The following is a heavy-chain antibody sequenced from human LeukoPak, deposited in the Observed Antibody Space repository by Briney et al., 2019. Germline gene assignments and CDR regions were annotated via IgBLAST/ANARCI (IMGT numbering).Heavy chain of an antibody. V-gene: IGHV4-59*12. CDR3: ARSAFLVTAPGLYYFDY. CDR1: GVSISNYY. J-gene: IGHJ4*02. D-gene: IGHD6-13*01. Sequence: SETLSLTCTVSGVSISNYYWSWIRQPPGKGLEWIGYIYYSGSTNYNPSLKSRVSISVDTSKNQFSLKLSSVTAADTAVYYCARSAFLVTAPGLYYFDYWGQGTLVAVSS. CDR2: IYYSGST.